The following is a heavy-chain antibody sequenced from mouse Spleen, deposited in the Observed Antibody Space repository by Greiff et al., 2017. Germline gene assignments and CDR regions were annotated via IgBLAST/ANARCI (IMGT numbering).Heavy chain of an antibody. V-gene: IGHV5-17*01. CDR3: ARISYGYDDAMDY. J-gene: IGHJ4*01. CDR1: GFTFSDYG. D-gene: IGHD2-2*01. CDR2: ISSGSSTI. Sequence: EVMLVESGGGLVKPGGSLKLSCAASGFTFSDYGMHWVRQAPEKGLEWVAYISSGSSTIYYADTVKGRFTISRDNAKNTLFLQMTSLRSEDTAMYYCARISYGYDDAMDYWGQGTSVTVSS.